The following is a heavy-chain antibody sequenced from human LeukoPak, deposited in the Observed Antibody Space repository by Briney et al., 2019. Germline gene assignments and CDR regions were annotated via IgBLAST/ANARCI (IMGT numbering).Heavy chain of an antibody. CDR3: ARDHTYCSSSDCYIDY. CDR2: ISWNSGSI. V-gene: IGHV3-9*01. J-gene: IGHJ4*02. CDR1: GFTFDDYA. Sequence: PGRSLRLSCAASGFTFDDYAMHWVRQAPGKGLEWVSGISWNSGSIGYADSVKGRFTISRDNAKNSLYLQMNSLRAEDTAVYYCARDHTYCSSSDCYIDYWGQGTLVTVSS. D-gene: IGHD2-2*02.